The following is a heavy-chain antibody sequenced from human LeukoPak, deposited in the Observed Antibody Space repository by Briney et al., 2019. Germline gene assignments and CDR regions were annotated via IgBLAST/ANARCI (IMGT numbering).Heavy chain of an antibody. CDR1: GFTVSSNY. CDR2: IYGGGNT. D-gene: IGHD6-19*01. J-gene: IGHJ4*02. CDR3: ARGTGYSSGWLDY. V-gene: IGHV3-66*01. Sequence: GGSLRLSCAASGFTVSSNYMSWVRQAPGKGLEWVSVIYGGGNTYYADSVKGRFTHSRDNSKNPLYLQMNSLRAEDTAVYYCARGTGYSSGWLDYWGQGTLVTVSS.